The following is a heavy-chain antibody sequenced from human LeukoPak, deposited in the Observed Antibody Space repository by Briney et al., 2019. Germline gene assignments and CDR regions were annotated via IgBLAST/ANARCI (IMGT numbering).Heavy chain of an antibody. D-gene: IGHD4-17*01. CDR1: GGSISSGGYY. V-gene: IGHV4-31*03. CDR3: ARSTVTQNWHWFDP. Sequence: SQTLSLTCTVSGGSISSGGYYWSRIRQHPGKGLEWIGYIYYSGSTYYNPSLKSRVTISVDTSKNQFSLKLSSVTAADTAVYYCARSTVTQNWHWFDPWGQGTLVTVSS. J-gene: IGHJ5*02. CDR2: IYYSGST.